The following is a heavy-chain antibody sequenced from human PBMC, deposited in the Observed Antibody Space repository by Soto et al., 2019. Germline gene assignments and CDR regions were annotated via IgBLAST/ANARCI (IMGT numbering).Heavy chain of an antibody. V-gene: IGHV4-39*01. CDR3: ARLRDIVVVPAAKRRADNNWFDP. Sequence: QLQLQESGPGLVKPSETLSLTCTVSGGSISSSSYYWGWIRQPPGKGREWIGSIYYSGSTYYNPSLKSRVTISVDTSKYHFSLKLSSVTAADTAVYYCARLRDIVVVPAAKRRADNNWFDPWGQGTLVTVSS. CDR1: GGSISSSSYY. J-gene: IGHJ5*02. CDR2: IYYSGST. D-gene: IGHD2-2*01.